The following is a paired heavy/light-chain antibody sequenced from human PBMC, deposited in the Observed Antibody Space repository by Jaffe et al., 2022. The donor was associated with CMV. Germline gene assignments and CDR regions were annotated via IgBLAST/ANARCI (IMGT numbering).Heavy chain of an antibody. J-gene: IGHJ6*03. V-gene: IGHV4-39*01. D-gene: IGHD2-15*01. CDR3: ARHAPADCSAGSCYQGVMDV. CDR1: GGSLSISNSY. CDR2: VYYTGST. Sequence: QLRLQESGPGLVKPSETLSLTCSVSGGSLSISNSYWGWIRQAPGKGLEWVGSVYYTGSTYHNPSLKSRVTISVDRSKTQFSLKLRSVTATDTAVYYCARHAPADCSAGSCYQGVMDVCGKGTTVIVSS.
Light chain of an antibody. CDR1: QTIDSW. Sequence: DIQMTQSPSTLSASVGDRVTITCRASQTIDSWLAWYQQKPGKAPKLLIYKASSLERGVPSRFRGSGSGTEFTLTISSLQPDDFATYYCQQYKSDVNTFGQGTKLDIK. CDR3: QQYKSDVNT. V-gene: IGKV1-5*03. CDR2: KAS. J-gene: IGKJ2*01.